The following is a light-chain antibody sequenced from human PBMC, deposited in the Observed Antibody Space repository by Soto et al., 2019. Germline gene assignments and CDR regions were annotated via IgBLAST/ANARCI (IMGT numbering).Light chain of an antibody. CDR3: FSYAGGSRGV. V-gene: IGLV2-23*02. CDR2: EVN. Sequence: QSALTQPASVSGSPEQSITISCTGTSSDVGSNNLASWYQHHPGKAPKVMIYEVNKQPSGVYNRFSGSKSGNMASLTISGRQAEDEADYYCFSYAGGSRGVFGTGTKLTVL. J-gene: IGLJ1*01. CDR1: SSDVGSNNL.